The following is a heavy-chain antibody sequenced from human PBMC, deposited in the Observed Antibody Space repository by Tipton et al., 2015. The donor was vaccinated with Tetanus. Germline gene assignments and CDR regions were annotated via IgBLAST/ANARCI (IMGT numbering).Heavy chain of an antibody. CDR1: GGSISSGGYY. J-gene: IGHJ5*02. CDR2: IYYSGST. Sequence: TLSLTCTVSGGSISSGGYYWSWIRQHPGKGLEWIGYIYYSGSTYYNPSLKSRVTISVDTSKNQFSLKLSSVTAADTAVYYCARLYSYGSLYWFDPWGQGTLVTVSS. D-gene: IGHD5-18*01. V-gene: IGHV4-31*03. CDR3: ARLYSYGSLYWFDP.